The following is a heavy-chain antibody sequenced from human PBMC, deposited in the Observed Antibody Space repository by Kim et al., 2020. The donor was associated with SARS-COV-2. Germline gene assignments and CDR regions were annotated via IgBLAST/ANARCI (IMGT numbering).Heavy chain of an antibody. V-gene: IGHV3-33*01. D-gene: IGHD2-8*01. J-gene: IGHJ3*02. CDR1: GFTFSSYG. Sequence: GGSLRLSCAASGFTFSSYGMHWVRQAPGKGLEWVAVIWYDGSNKYYADSVKGRFTISRDNSKNTLYLQMNSLRAEDTAVYYCARDRGCTNGVCYFAFDIWGQGAMVTVSS. CDR2: IWYDGSNK. CDR3: ARDRGCTNGVCYFAFDI.